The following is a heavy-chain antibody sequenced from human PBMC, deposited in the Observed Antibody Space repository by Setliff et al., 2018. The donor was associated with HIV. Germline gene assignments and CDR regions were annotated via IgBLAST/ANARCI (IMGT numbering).Heavy chain of an antibody. D-gene: IGHD3-3*01. CDR1: GYIFTNYW. V-gene: IGHV5-51*01. CDR3: ARRPYYDSWSGHQAFDI. CDR2: IWPDDSDT. J-gene: IGHJ3*02. Sequence: GESLKISCKASGYIFTNYWVGWVRQMPGNGLEWMGLIWPDDSDTRYSPSFQGQVTISADKSISTAYVQWSGLKASDTAMYYCARRPYYDSWSGHQAFDIWGQGTMVTVSS.